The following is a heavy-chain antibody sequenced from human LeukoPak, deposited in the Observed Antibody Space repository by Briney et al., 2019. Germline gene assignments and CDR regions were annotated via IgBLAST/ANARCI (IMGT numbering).Heavy chain of an antibody. CDR1: GFTFRSST. CDR2: ISGDGHSI. J-gene: IGHJ4*02. D-gene: IGHD5-18*01. Sequence: QPGGSLRLSCAASGFTFRSSTMSWVRQAPGKGLEGVSAISGDGHSIYYADSVKGRFTISRDNSKNMLYLQMNSLRADDTAVYHCAKEGYIYGYADFWGQGTLVTVSS. CDR3: AKEGYIYGYADF. V-gene: IGHV3-23*01.